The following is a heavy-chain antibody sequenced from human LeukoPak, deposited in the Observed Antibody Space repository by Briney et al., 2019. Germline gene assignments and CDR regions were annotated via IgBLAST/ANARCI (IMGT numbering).Heavy chain of an antibody. V-gene: IGHV3-21*01. CDR1: GFTFSSYS. CDR3: ARPTMVRGNDAFDI. CDR2: ISSSSSYI. D-gene: IGHD3-10*01. Sequence: PGGSLRLSCAASGFTFSSYSMNWVRQAPGKGLEWVSSISSSSSYIYYADSVKGRFTISRDNAKNSLYLQMNSLRAEDTAVYYCARPTMVRGNDAFDIWGQGTMVTVSS. J-gene: IGHJ3*02.